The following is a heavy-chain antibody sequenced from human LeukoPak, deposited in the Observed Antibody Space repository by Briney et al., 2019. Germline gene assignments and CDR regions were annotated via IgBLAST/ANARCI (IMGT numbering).Heavy chain of an antibody. Sequence: GGSLRLSCAASGFTFSSYEMNWVRQAPGKGLEWVSYISGSGSTILYADSVRGRFTISRDNAKSSLNLQMNSLRVEDTAVYYCSRDGYNGFEYWGQGTLVTVSS. CDR2: ISGSGSTI. CDR1: GFTFSSYE. J-gene: IGHJ4*02. CDR3: SRDGYNGFEY. V-gene: IGHV3-48*03. D-gene: IGHD5-24*01.